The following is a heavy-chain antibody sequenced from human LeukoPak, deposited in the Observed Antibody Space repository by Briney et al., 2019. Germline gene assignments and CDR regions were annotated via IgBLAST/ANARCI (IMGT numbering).Heavy chain of an antibody. D-gene: IGHD3-16*01. CDR1: GYTFTGYY. J-gene: IGHJ4*02. CDR3: ARGFGGHWKDVPYYFDY. CDR2: INPNSGGT. Sequence: ASVKVSCKASGYTFTGYYMHWVRQAPGQGLEWMGWINPNSGGTNYAQKFQGRVTMTRDTSISTAYMELSRLRSDDTAVYYCARGFGGHWKDVPYYFDYWGQGTLVTVSS. V-gene: IGHV1-2*02.